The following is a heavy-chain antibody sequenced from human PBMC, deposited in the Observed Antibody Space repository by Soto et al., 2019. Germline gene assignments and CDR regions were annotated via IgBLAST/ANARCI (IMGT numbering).Heavy chain of an antibody. V-gene: IGHV3-30*18. J-gene: IGHJ4*02. CDR2: ISYDGSNK. CDR3: AKAIIAARPYYDY. CDR1: GFTFSNYG. Sequence: QVQLVESGGGVVQPGRSLRLSCAASGFTFSNYGMHWVRQAPGKGLEWVAVISYDGSNKYYADSVKGRFTISRDNSKNTLYLQMNSLRAEDTAVYYCAKAIIAARPYYDYWGQGTLVTVSS. D-gene: IGHD6-6*01.